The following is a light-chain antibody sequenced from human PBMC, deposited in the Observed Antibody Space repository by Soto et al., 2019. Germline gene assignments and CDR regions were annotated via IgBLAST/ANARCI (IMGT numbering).Light chain of an antibody. V-gene: IGKV3-15*01. CDR3: QQFSSYPLT. Sequence: EIVMTQSPATLSVSPGEGATLSCRASQGIGSTLAWYQHKPGQTPRLLIYDASTRATGVPDRFSGGGSGTDFTLTISRLEPEDFAVYYCQQFSSYPLTFGGGTKVDI. J-gene: IGKJ4*01. CDR2: DAS. CDR1: QGIGST.